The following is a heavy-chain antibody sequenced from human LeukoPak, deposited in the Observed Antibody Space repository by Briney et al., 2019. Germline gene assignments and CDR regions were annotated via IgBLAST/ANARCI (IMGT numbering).Heavy chain of an antibody. V-gene: IGHV3-15*07. J-gene: IGHJ4*02. CDR3: ITPLPYSAQ. D-gene: IGHD2-21*01. CDR2: IKPKTDGETT. Sequence: WVRQAPGKGLEWVGRIKPKTDGETTEYAAPVKDRFSISRDDSKSMMYLQMNSLKTEDTAVYCCITPLPYSAQGGQGTLVTVSS.